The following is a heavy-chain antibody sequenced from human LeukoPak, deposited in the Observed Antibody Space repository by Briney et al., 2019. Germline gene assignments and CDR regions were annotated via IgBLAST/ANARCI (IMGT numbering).Heavy chain of an antibody. J-gene: IGHJ4*02. Sequence: GGSLRLSCAASGFTFSSYSMNWVRQAPGKGLEWVSVIYSGGSTYYADSVTGRLTISRDNSKNTLYLQMNSLRAEDTAVYYCATLVMYSSGWYYFDYWGQGTLVTVSS. CDR3: ATLVMYSSGWYYFDY. CDR1: GFTFSSYS. D-gene: IGHD6-19*01. V-gene: IGHV3-53*01. CDR2: IYSGGST.